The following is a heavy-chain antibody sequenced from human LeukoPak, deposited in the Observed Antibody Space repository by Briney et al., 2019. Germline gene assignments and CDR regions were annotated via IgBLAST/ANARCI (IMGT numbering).Heavy chain of an antibody. CDR2: IYHSGST. CDR1: GGSISSSNW. Sequence: SGTLSLTCAVSGGSISSSNWWSWVRQPPGKGLEWIGEIYHSGSTNYNPPLKSRVTISVDKSKNQFSLKLSSVTAADTAVYYCARAMKPAGYYFDYWGQGTLVTVSS. V-gene: IGHV4-4*02. J-gene: IGHJ4*02. CDR3: ARAMKPAGYYFDY. D-gene: IGHD3-10*01.